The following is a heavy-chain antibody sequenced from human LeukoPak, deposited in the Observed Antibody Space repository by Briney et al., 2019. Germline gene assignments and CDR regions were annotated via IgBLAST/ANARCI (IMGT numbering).Heavy chain of an antibody. CDR2: ISGSSSNI. D-gene: IGHD6-13*01. CDR1: GFTVSSYG. V-gene: IGHV3-48*01. Sequence: GRSLRLSCAAAGFTVSSYGMNWVRQAPGKGLEWVSYISGSSSNIYYAESVKGRFPISRDSTKNSLYLQMNSLRAEDTAVYYCARGFSSSRGGYLDYWGQGTLVTVSS. CDR3: ARGFSSSRGGYLDY. J-gene: IGHJ4*02.